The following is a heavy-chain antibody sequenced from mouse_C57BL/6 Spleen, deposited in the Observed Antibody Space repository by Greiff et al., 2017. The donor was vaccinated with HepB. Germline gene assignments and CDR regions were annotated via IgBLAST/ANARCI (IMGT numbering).Heavy chain of an antibody. CDR3: ARHDTTVVGYFDV. V-gene: IGHV1-64*01. CDR2: IHPNSGST. J-gene: IGHJ1*03. Sequence: QVQLQQSGAELVKPGASVKLSCKASGYTFTSYWMHWVKQRPGQGLEWIGMIHPNSGSTNYNEKFKSKATLTVDKSSSTAYMQLSSLTSEDSAVYYCARHDTTVVGYFDVWGTGTTVTVSS. CDR1: GYTFTSYW. D-gene: IGHD1-1*01.